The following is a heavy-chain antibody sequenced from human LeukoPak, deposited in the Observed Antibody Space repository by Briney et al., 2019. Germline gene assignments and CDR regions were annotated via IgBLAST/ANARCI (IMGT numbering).Heavy chain of an antibody. CDR2: ISYDGSNK. D-gene: IGHD6-6*01. Sequence: GGSLRLSCAAPGFTFSSYAMHWVRQAPGKGLEWVAVISYDGSNKYYADSVKGRFTISRDNSKNTLYLQMNSLRAEDPAVYYCARSSHYYYYMDVWGKGTTVTVSS. CDR3: ARSSHYYYYMDV. J-gene: IGHJ6*03. V-gene: IGHV3-30*01. CDR1: GFTFSSYA.